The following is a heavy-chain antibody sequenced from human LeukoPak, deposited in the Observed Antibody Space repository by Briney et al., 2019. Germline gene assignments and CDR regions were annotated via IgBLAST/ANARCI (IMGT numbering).Heavy chain of an antibody. V-gene: IGHV1-8*01. D-gene: IGHD6-19*01. CDR3: ARGQRTGSSGRYFRYYYYGMDV. CDR1: GYTFTSYD. CDR2: MNPNSGNT. Sequence: ASVKVSCKASGYTFTSYDINWVRQATGQGLEWMGWMNPNSGNTGYAQKFQGRVTMTRNTSISTAYMELSSLRSEDTAVYYCARGQRTGSSGRYFRYYYYGMDVWGQGTTVTVSS. J-gene: IGHJ6*02.